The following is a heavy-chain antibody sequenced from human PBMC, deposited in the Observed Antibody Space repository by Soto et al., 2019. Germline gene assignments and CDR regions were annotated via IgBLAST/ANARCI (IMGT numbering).Heavy chain of an antibody. CDR3: ARGLYDFWSGYYRPYYYYYYGMDV. J-gene: IGHJ6*02. D-gene: IGHD3-3*01. V-gene: IGHV3-30-3*01. CDR1: GFTCSSYA. CDR2: ISYDGSNK. Sequence: GGSLRLSCAASGFTCSSYAMHWVRQAPGKGLKWVAVISYDGSNKYYADSVKGRFTISRDNSKNTLYLQMNSLRAEDTAVYYCARGLYDFWSGYYRPYYYYYYGMDVWGQGTTVTVSS.